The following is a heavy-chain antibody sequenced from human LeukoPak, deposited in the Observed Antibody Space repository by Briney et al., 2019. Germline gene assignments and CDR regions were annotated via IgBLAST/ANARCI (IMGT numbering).Heavy chain of an antibody. CDR2: ISFDGSNR. J-gene: IGHJ3*01. Sequence: PGGSLRLSCAASGFTFSSYGMHWVRQAPGKRLEWVGVISFDGSNRYYADSVKGRFTISRDNSKKTVFLQMNSLRAEDTAVYYCAKALKTWGYCGGDCSNVHTFDFWGQGTMVTVSS. D-gene: IGHD2-21*02. CDR1: GFTFSSYG. V-gene: IGHV3-30*18. CDR3: AKALKTWGYCGGDCSNVHTFDF.